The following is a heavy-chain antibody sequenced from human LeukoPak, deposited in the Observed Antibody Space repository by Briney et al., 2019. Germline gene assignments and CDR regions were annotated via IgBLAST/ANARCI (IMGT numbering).Heavy chain of an antibody. Sequence: SETLSLTCTVSGGSISRGGYYWSWIRQHPGKGLEWIGYIYYSGSTYYNPSLKSRVTISVDTSKNQFSLKLSSVTAADTAVYYCARDRGVAAAGSYLDYWGQGTLVTVFS. CDR1: GGSISRGGYY. J-gene: IGHJ4*02. CDR3: ARDRGVAAAGSYLDY. D-gene: IGHD6-13*01. CDR2: IYYSGST. V-gene: IGHV4-31*03.